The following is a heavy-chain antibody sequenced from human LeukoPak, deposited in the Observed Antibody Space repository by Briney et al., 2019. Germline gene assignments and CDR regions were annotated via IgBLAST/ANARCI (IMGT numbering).Heavy chain of an antibody. V-gene: IGHV4-59*11. Sequence: SETLSLTCTVSGGSISSHYWSWIRQPPGKGPEWIGYIYYGGSTNYNPSLKSRVTISIDTSKNQFSLQLNSVTASDTAVYYCARDGRNCTNNYCYTYFDPWGPGILVTVSS. CDR2: IYYGGST. CDR3: ARDGRNCTNNYCYTYFDP. J-gene: IGHJ5*02. D-gene: IGHD2-8*01. CDR1: GGSISSHY.